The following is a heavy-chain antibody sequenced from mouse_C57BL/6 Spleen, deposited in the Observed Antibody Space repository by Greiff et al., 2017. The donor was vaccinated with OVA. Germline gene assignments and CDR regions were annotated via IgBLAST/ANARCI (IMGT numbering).Heavy chain of an antibody. Sequence: EVKLVESGGGLVKPGGSLKLSCAASGFTFSSYAMSWVRQTPEKRLEWVATISDGGSYTYYPDNVKGRFTISRDNAKNNLYLQMSHLKSEDTAMYYCARFQYGNDWYFDVWGTGTTVTVSS. CDR1: GFTFSSYA. J-gene: IGHJ1*03. CDR3: ARFQYGNDWYFDV. CDR2: ISDGGSYT. V-gene: IGHV5-4*03. D-gene: IGHD2-1*01.